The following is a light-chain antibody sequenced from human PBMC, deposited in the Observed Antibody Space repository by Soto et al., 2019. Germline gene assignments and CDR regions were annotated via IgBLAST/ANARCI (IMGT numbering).Light chain of an antibody. Sequence: DIVMTQSPDSLAVSLGERATINCKSSENVLYSSNNKNFLAWYQQKQGQPPRLLIYWASTRESGVPDRFSGSGSETDFTLTISSLQADDVAVYFCQQYYSTPVTFGQGTRLEIK. V-gene: IGKV4-1*01. J-gene: IGKJ5*01. CDR2: WAS. CDR1: ENVLYSSNNKNF. CDR3: QQYYSTPVT.